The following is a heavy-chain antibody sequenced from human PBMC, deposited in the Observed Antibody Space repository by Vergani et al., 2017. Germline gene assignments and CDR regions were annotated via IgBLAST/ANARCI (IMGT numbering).Heavy chain of an antibody. V-gene: IGHV4-4*08. CDR2: IYTSGST. CDR3: ARVDTAMVPHYWYFDL. D-gene: IGHD5-18*01. Sequence: QVQLQESGPGLVKPSETLSLTCTVSGGSISSYYWSWIRQPPGKGLEWIGYIYTSGSTNYNPSLKSRVTISVDTSKNQFSQKLSSVTAADTAVYYCARVDTAMVPHYWYFDLWGRGTLVTVSS. J-gene: IGHJ2*01. CDR1: GGSISSYY.